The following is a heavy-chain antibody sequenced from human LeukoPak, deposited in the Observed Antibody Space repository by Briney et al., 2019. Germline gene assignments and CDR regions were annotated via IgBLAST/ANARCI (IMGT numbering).Heavy chain of an antibody. CDR3: AKEHYDFWRGPWGYYYYYMDV. J-gene: IGHJ6*03. CDR1: GFTFSSYA. V-gene: IGHV3-23*01. CDR2: ISGSGGSS. Sequence: GGSLRLSCAASGFTFSSYAMSWVRQAPGKGLEWVSAISGSGGSSYYADSVKGRFTISRDNSKNTLYLQMNSLRAEDTAVYYCAKEHYDFWRGPWGYYYYYMDVWGKGTTVTVSS. D-gene: IGHD3-3*01.